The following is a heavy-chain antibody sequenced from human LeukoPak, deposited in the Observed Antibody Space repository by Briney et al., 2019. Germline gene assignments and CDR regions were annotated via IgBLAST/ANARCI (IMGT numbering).Heavy chain of an antibody. Sequence: GGSLRLSCAASGFTFSSYGMHWVRQAPGKGLEWVAVISYDGSNTYYADSVKGRFTISRDNSKNMLYLQMNSLRAEDTAIYYCAKTSRRNSAYDSPFDYWGQGTLVTVSS. D-gene: IGHD5-12*01. V-gene: IGHV3-30*18. CDR1: GFTFSSYG. CDR3: AKTSRRNSAYDSPFDY. CDR2: ISYDGSNT. J-gene: IGHJ4*02.